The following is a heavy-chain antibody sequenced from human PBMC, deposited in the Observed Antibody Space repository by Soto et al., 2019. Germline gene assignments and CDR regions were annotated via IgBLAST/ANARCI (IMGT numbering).Heavy chain of an antibody. J-gene: IGHJ4*02. V-gene: IGHV4-39*01. CDR2: IYYIENT. D-gene: IGHD1-7*01. Sequence: ETLSLTCTVSDGSITSNNYYWGWIRQPPGKGLEWIGNIYYIENTFYNASLKSRLTISVDTSKNQFSLKLSSVTAADTAVYYCARLRVPNYYFDLWGQGALVTVSS. CDR1: DGSITSNNYY. CDR3: ARLRVPNYYFDL.